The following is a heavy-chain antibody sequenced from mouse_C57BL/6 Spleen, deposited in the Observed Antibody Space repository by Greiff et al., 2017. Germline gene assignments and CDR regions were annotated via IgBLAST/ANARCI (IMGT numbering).Heavy chain of an antibody. CDR2: ISSGSSTI. V-gene: IGHV5-17*01. CDR3: ANTMVRRTFYAMDY. J-gene: IGHJ4*01. Sequence: EVQRVESGGGLVKPGGSLKLSCAASGFTFSDYGMHWVRQAPEKGLEWVAYISSGSSTIYYADTVKGRFTISRDNAKNTLFLQMTSLRSEDTAMYYCANTMVRRTFYAMDYWGQGTSVTVSS. D-gene: IGHD2-2*01. CDR1: GFTFSDYG.